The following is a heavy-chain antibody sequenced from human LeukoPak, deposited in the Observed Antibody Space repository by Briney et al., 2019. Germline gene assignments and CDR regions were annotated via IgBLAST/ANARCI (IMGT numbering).Heavy chain of an antibody. CDR3: AKGIGGTLFDY. D-gene: IGHD4-23*01. CDR1: GFTFGSHA. Sequence: PGGSLRLSCAASGFTFGSHAMSWVRQAPGKGLEWVSTISGSADGTHYRDSVKGRFTISRDNSENTLFLQMNSLTAADTGFYYCAKGIGGTLFDYWGQGTLVTVSS. J-gene: IGHJ4*02. CDR2: ISGSADGT. V-gene: IGHV3-23*01.